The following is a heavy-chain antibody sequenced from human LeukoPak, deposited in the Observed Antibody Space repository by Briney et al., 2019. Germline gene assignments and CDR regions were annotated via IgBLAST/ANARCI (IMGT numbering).Heavy chain of an antibody. D-gene: IGHD5-18*01. CDR3: ARRHTYGYGLDY. V-gene: IGHV3-48*04. J-gene: IGHJ4*02. CDR1: GFTFSHYN. Sequence: GGSLRLSCAASGFTFSHYNMNWIRQAPGKGLEWVSYISSSGSTIYYADSVKGRITISRDNAKDSLYLQMNSLRAEDTAVYYCARRHTYGYGLDYWGQGTLVTVSS. CDR2: ISSSGSTI.